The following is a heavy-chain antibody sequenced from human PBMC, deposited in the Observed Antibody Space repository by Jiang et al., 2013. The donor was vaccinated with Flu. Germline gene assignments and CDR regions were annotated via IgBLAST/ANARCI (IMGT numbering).Heavy chain of an antibody. Sequence: TDYAAPVKGRFTISRDDSKNTLYLQMNSLKTEDTAVYYCTTVPRRLTILDVWGKGTTVTVSS. V-gene: IGHV3-15*01. CDR3: TTVPRRLTILDV. D-gene: IGHD3-3*01. J-gene: IGHJ6*04. CDR2: T.